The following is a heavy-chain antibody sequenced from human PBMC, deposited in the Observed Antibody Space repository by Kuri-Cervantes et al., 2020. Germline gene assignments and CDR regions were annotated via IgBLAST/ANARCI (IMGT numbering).Heavy chain of an antibody. CDR2: INPSGGST. CDR1: GYTFTSYY. CDR3: ANLGTIFGVVRPLSYYYGMDV. Sequence: ASVKVSCKASGYTFTSYYMHWVRQAPGQGLEWMGIINPSGGSTSYAQKLQGRVTMTTDTSTSTAYMELSSLRSEDTAVYYCANLGTIFGVVRPLSYYYGMDVWGQGTTVTVSS. D-gene: IGHD3-3*01. V-gene: IGHV1-46*01. J-gene: IGHJ6*02.